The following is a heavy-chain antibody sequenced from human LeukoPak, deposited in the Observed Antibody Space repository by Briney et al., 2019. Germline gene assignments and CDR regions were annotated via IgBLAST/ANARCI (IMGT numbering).Heavy chain of an antibody. CDR1: GFTFSDYY. CDR3: ARDCSGGSCYSPVDY. CDR2: ISSSGSTI. Sequence: GGSLRLSCAASGFTFSDYYMSWIRQAPGKGLEWVSYISSSGSTIYYADSVKGRFTISRDNAKNSLYLQMNSLRAEDTAVYYCARDCSGGSCYSPVDYWGQGTLVIVSS. D-gene: IGHD2-15*01. J-gene: IGHJ4*02. V-gene: IGHV3-11*01.